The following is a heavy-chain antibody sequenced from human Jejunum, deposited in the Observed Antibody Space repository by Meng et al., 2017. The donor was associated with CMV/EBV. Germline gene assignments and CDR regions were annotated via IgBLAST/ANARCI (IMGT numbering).Heavy chain of an antibody. V-gene: IGHV4-4*02. D-gene: IGHD3-10*01. CDR2: IPHRGSS. Sequence: QVRLGGSGPALAKPSETLSLPCAVSGDSITNHNWWAWVRQPPGKGLEWIGEIPHRGSSAYNPSLKSRVSMSIDKSKNQFSLKLTSVTAADTAVYHCLRGSGSSVWGQGTLVTVSS. CDR3: LRGSGSSV. J-gene: IGHJ1*01. CDR1: GDSITNHNW.